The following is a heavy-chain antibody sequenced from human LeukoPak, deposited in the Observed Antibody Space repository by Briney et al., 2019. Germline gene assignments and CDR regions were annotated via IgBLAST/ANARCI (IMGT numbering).Heavy chain of an antibody. CDR2: IYYSGST. V-gene: IGHV4-59*01. J-gene: IGHJ4*02. CDR1: GGSISSYY. D-gene: IGHD3-22*01. Sequence: SETLSLTCTVSGGSISSYYWSWIRQPPGKGLEWIGYIYYSGSTNYNPSLKSRVTIPVDTSKNQFSLKLSSVTAADTAVYYCARGGPYYYDSSGYPLGVWGQGTLVTVSS. CDR3: ARGGPYYYDSSGYPLGV.